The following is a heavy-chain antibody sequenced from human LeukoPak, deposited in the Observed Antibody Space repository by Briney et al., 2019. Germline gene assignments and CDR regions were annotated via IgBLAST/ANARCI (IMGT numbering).Heavy chain of an antibody. D-gene: IGHD3-10*01. CDR2: INHSGST. Sequence: SETLSLTCAVYGGSFSGYYWSWIRQPPGKGLEWIGEINHSGSTNYNPSLKSRVTISVDTSKNQFSLKLSSVTAADTAVYYCASNRLLWFGEPIQGDAFDIWGQGTMVTVSS. J-gene: IGHJ3*02. CDR1: GGSFSGYY. CDR3: ASNRLLWFGEPIQGDAFDI. V-gene: IGHV4-34*01.